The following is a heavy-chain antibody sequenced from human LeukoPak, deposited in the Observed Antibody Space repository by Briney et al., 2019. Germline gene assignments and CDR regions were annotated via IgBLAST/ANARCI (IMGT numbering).Heavy chain of an antibody. CDR2: IRYDGSNK. J-gene: IGHJ6*03. D-gene: IGHD6-25*01. CDR3: AKDPRLTATVYYYYYYYMDV. Sequence: PGGSLRLSCAASGFTFSGYGMHWVRQAPGKGLEWVSFIRYDGSNKYYADSVKGRFTISRDNSKNTLYLQINGLRAEDTAVYYCAKDPRLTATVYYYYYYYMDVWGKGTTVTVSS. V-gene: IGHV3-30*02. CDR1: GFTFSGYG.